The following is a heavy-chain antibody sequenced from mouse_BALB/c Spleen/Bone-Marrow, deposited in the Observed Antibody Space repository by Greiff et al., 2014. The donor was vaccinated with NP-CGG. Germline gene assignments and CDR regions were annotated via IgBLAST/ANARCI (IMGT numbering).Heavy chain of an antibody. D-gene: IGHD4-1*01. Sequence: LQESGAELVRPGTSVKVSCKASGYAFTNYLIEWVKQRPGQGLEWIGVINPGSDATDYSEKFKGKATLTADKSSSTAYMQLSSLTSDDSAVYFCARCLTGTSAMDYWGQGTSVTVSS. CDR3: ARCLTGTSAMDY. J-gene: IGHJ4*01. CDR1: GYAFTNYL. V-gene: IGHV1-54*01. CDR2: INPGSDAT.